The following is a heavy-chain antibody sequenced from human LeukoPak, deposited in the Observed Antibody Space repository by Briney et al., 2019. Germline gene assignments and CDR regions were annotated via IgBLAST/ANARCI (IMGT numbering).Heavy chain of an antibody. D-gene: IGHD3-10*01. J-gene: IGHJ4*02. Sequence: GASVKVSCKASGYTFTSYYMHWVRQAPGQGLEWMGIINPSGGSTNYAQKLQGRVTMTTDTSTSTAYMELRSLRSDDTAVYYCARSYYYGSGSYSDYWGQGTLVTVSS. CDR3: ARSYYYGSGSYSDY. CDR1: GYTFTSYY. V-gene: IGHV1-46*01. CDR2: INPSGGST.